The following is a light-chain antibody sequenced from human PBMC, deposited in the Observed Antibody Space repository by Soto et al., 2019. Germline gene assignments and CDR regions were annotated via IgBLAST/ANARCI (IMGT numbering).Light chain of an antibody. CDR3: SSYTRSSTLDVL. J-gene: IGLJ2*01. V-gene: IGLV2-14*01. Sequence: QSALTQPASVSGSPGQSITISCTGTSSDVGGSNFISWYQQHPGKAPKLIIYDVSDRPSGVSNRFSGSKSGNTASLTISGLQAEDEADYYCSSYTRSSTLDVLFGGGTKVTVL. CDR2: DVS. CDR1: SSDVGGSNF.